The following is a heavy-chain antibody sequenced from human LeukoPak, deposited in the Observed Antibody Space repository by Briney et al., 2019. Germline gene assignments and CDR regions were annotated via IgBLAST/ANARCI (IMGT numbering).Heavy chain of an antibody. D-gene: IGHD3-22*01. J-gene: IGHJ4*02. CDR2: INPNSGGT. Sequence: ASVKVSCKASGSTLTAYYMHCVRQAPGQGLEWMGWINPNSGGTNYAQKFQGRATMTRDTSISTAYMELSRLRSDDTAVYYCARDHDSSCPQDFDYWGQGTLVTVSS. CDR3: ARDHDSSCPQDFDY. V-gene: IGHV1-2*02. CDR1: GSTLTAYY.